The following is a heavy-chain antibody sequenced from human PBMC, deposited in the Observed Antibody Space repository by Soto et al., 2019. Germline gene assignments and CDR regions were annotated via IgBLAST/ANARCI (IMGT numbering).Heavy chain of an antibody. V-gene: IGHV3-30-3*01. Sequence: QVQLVESGGGVVQPGRSLRLSCAASGFTFSSYAMHWVRQAPGKGLEWVAVISYDGSNKYYADSVKGRFTISRDNSKNTLYLQMNSLRAEDTAVYYCARSWIQLWVGGYWGQGTLVTVSS. CDR1: GFTFSSYA. CDR2: ISYDGSNK. J-gene: IGHJ4*02. CDR3: ARSWIQLWVGGY. D-gene: IGHD5-18*01.